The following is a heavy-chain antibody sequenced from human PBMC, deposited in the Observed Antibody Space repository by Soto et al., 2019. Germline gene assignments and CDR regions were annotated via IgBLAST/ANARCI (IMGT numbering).Heavy chain of an antibody. J-gene: IGHJ4*02. Sequence: PGESLQISCKGSGYSFTSYWIGWVRQMNGKGLEWMGIIYPGDSDTRYSPSFQGQVTISADKSISTAYLQWSSLKASDTAMYYCARQTRDGYNFRGLYYFDYWGQGTLVTSPQ. CDR2: IYPGDSDT. CDR3: ARQTRDGYNFRGLYYFDY. V-gene: IGHV5-51*01. D-gene: IGHD5-12*01. CDR1: GYSFTSYW.